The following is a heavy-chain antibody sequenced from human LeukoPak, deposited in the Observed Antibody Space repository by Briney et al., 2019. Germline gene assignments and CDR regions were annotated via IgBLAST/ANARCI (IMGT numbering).Heavy chain of an antibody. D-gene: IGHD1-7*01. CDR2: ISGQNDNT. CDR1: GYTFRSHG. V-gene: IGHV1-18*01. J-gene: IGHJ4*02. CDR3: ARATQRNYASDS. Sequence: ASVKVSCKASGYTFRSHGITWVRQAPGQGLEWMGWISGQNDNTDYVQKFQGRVTMTTDTSTSTAYLEVASLRSDDTAVYYCARATQRNYASDSWGQGTLVTVSS.